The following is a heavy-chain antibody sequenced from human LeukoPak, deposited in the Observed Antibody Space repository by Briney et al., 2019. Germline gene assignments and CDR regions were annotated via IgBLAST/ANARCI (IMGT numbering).Heavy chain of an antibody. CDR3: AGQDTNVIDP. CDR2: IIPIFGIA. Sequence: SVKVSCKASGGTFSSYAISWVRQAPGQGLEWMGRIIPIFGIANYAQKFQGRVTITADKSTGTAYMELSSLRSEDTAVYYCAGQDTNVIDPWGQGTLVTVSS. CDR1: GGTFSSYA. J-gene: IGHJ5*02. D-gene: IGHD2-8*01. V-gene: IGHV1-69*04.